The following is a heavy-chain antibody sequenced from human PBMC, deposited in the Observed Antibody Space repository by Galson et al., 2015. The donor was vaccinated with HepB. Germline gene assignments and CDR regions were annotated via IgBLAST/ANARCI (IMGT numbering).Heavy chain of an antibody. CDR1: GFTFSSYA. CDR3: ARVIRTYYYGSGSYRY. CDR2: ISYDGSNK. V-gene: IGHV3-30*04. J-gene: IGHJ4*02. Sequence: SLRLSCAASGFTFSSYAMHWVRQAPGKGLEWVAVISYDGSNKYYADSVKGRFTISRDNSKNTLYLQMNSLRAEDTAVYYCARVIRTYYYGSGSYRYWGQGTLVTVSS. D-gene: IGHD3-10*01.